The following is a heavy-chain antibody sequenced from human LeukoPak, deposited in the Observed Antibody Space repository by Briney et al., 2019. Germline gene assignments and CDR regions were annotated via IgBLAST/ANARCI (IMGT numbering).Heavy chain of an antibody. Sequence: ASVKVSCKASGYTFTGYYMHWVRQAPGQGRGWMGWINLNSGGTHYAQKFQSRVTMTRDTSISTAYMELSRLRSDDTAVYYCARGASREPNYYYYYYMDVWGKGTTVTVSS. CDR1: GYTFTGYY. V-gene: IGHV1-2*02. CDR3: ARGASREPNYYYYYYMDV. CDR2: INLNSGGT. J-gene: IGHJ6*03. D-gene: IGHD1-14*01.